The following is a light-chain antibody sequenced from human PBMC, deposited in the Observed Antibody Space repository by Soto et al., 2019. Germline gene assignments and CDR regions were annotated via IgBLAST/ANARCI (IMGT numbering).Light chain of an antibody. CDR3: QQYYSYSSLT. CDR2: AAS. CDR1: QGISSY. Sequence: AIRMTQSPSSLSASTGDRVTITCRASQGISSYLAWYQQKPGKAPKLLIYAASTLQSGVPSRFSGSGSGTDFTLTISCLQSEDFATYYCQQYYSYSSLTFSGGTKVEIK. V-gene: IGKV1-8*01. J-gene: IGKJ4*01.